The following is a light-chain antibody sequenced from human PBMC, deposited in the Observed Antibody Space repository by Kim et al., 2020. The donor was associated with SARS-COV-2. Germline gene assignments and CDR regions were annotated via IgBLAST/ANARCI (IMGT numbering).Light chain of an antibody. Sequence: EIVMTQSPATLSVSPGERATLSCRASQSVNSNLAWYQQKPGQAPRLLIYGASTRATGIPARFSGSGSGTEFTLTISSLQSEDFAVYYCQQYNNWPVTFGGGTKLEI. CDR3: QQYNNWPVT. CDR1: QSVNSN. V-gene: IGKV3-15*01. J-gene: IGKJ4*01. CDR2: GAS.